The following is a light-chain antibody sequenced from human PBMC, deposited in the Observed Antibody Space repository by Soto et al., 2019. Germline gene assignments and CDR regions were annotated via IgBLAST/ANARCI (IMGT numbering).Light chain of an antibody. CDR2: GAS. CDR3: HQYNDGPGGT. CDR1: QSVSSSY. V-gene: IGKV3-15*01. J-gene: IGKJ1*01. Sequence: IVFTPAPGTLSLSPAKRSTPSCSTGQSVSSSYLAWYQQKPGQAPRLLIYGASTRATGIPVRFSGSGSGRQFTLTISSLQSEDFAVYFCHQYNDGPGGTFGQGTKVDIK.